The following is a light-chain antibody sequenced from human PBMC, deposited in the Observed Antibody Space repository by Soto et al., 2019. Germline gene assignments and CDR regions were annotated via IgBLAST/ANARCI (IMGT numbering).Light chain of an antibody. Sequence: DVQRAQSPSTLSGSVGGRVTITFRASQSISSWLAWYQQKPGKAPKLLIYKASSLESGVPSRFSGSGSGTEFTLTISSLEPDDFATYYCQQYNSYRITFGQGTRLEIK. V-gene: IGKV1-5*03. CDR2: KAS. CDR1: QSISSW. J-gene: IGKJ5*01. CDR3: QQYNSYRIT.